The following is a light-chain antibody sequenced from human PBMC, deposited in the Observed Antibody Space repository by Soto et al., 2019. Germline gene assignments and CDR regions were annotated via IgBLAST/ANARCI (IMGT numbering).Light chain of an antibody. J-gene: IGKJ1*01. Sequence: DIQMTQSPYTLSASVGDRVIITCRASQSFSDYLAWYQQKPGKAPKRLFCYASDWETGCPSTYRGGGSDTEFTLTISGLQCDDCATDFCQLYYTYLQRFGQGTKV. V-gene: IGKV1-5*01. CDR2: YAS. CDR3: QLYYTYLQR. CDR1: QSFSDY.